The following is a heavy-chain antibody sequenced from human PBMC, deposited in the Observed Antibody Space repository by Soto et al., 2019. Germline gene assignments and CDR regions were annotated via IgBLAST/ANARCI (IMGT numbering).Heavy chain of an antibody. CDR1: GFTFSSYA. J-gene: IGHJ4*02. D-gene: IGHD2-2*01. CDR3: ANIPHPYCSSTSCPDPLDY. CDR2: ISGSGGST. Sequence: GGSLRLSCAASGFTFSSYAMSWVRQAPGKGLEWVSAISGSGGSTYYADSVKGRFTISRDNSKNTLYLQMNSLRAEDTAVYYCANIPHPYCSSTSCPDPLDYWGQGTLVTVSS. V-gene: IGHV3-23*01.